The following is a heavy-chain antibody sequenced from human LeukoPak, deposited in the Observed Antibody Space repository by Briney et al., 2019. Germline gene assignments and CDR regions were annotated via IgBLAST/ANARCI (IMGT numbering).Heavy chain of an antibody. J-gene: IGHJ6*03. CDR3: AKQGAARQDYYMDV. CDR2: IIPIFGTA. D-gene: IGHD5-18*01. V-gene: IGHV1-69*06. CDR1: GGSFSSYA. Sequence: SVTVSFKSSGGSFSSYAISWVRQAPGQGLEWMGRIIPIFGTANYAQRFQDRVTITADIVSSTAYMELTSLTSGDTAVYFCAKQGAARQDYYMDVWGNGTTVTVSS.